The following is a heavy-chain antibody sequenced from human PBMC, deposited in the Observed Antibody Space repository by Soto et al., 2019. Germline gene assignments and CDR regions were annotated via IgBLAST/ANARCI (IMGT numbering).Heavy chain of an antibody. CDR1: GGSISSSSYY. V-gene: IGHV4-39*01. D-gene: IGHD6-6*01. Sequence: QLQLQESGPGLVKPSETLSLTCTVSGGSISSSSYYWGWIRQPPGKGLEWIGSIYYSGSTYYNPSPTSRVTISVETAQNPFSLKLSSATAAATPVYYCARLGDSSPSDYWGQGTLVPVSS. CDR2: IYYSGST. J-gene: IGHJ4*02. CDR3: ARLGDSSPSDY.